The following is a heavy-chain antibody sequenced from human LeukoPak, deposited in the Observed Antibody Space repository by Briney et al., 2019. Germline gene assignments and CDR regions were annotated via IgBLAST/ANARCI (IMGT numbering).Heavy chain of an antibody. V-gene: IGHV4-28*01. CDR1: GYSISSSNW. CDR2: IYYSGST. CDR3: ARNVGPPRVWLYYYGSGSYAFDI. D-gene: IGHD3-10*01. J-gene: IGHJ3*02. Sequence: PSETLSLTCAVSGYSISSSNWWGWLRQPPGKGLEWIGYIYYSGSTYYNPSLKSRVTMSVDTSKNQFSLKLSSVTAVDTAVYYCARNVGPPRVWLYYYGSGSYAFDIWGQGTMVTVSS.